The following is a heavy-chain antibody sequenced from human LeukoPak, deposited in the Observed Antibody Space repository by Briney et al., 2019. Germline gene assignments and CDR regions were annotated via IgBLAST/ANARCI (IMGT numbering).Heavy chain of an antibody. CDR3: ARHRSGTWDLFDY. Sequence: SETLSLTCTVSGGSISNYCWSWLRQPPGKGLEWIAYIYYSGITNYNPSLKSRVTISADTSKNQFSLKLTSVTAADTAVYYCARHRSGTWDLFDYWGQGTLVTVSS. D-gene: IGHD6-25*01. CDR1: GGSISNYC. J-gene: IGHJ4*02. CDR2: IYYSGIT. V-gene: IGHV4-59*08.